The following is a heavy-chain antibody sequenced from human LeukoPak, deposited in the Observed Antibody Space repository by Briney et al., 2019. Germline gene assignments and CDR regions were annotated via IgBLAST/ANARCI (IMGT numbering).Heavy chain of an antibody. V-gene: IGHV3-7*01. Sequence: GGPWRPSGEASGFTFSSFWMTGFRQAPGKGLEGVANINQDGSEKYYVDSVKGRFTISRDNAKNSLYLQMNSLRVEDTAVYYCTRDLMDYDVSTGLHHYYMDVWGQGTTVTVSS. J-gene: IGHJ6*02. D-gene: IGHD3-9*01. CDR1: GFTFSSFW. CDR3: TRDLMDYDVSTGLHHYYMDV. CDR2: INQDGSEK.